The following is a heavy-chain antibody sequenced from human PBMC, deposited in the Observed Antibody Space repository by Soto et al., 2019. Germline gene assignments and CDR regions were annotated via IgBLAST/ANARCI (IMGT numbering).Heavy chain of an antibody. CDR1: GGSISSYY. Sequence: SETLSLTCTVSGGSISSYYWSWIRQPPGKGLEWIGYIYYSGSTNYNPSLKSRVTIPVDTSKNQFSLKLSSVTAADTAVYYCAGTYSGYDYTYYYYMDVWGKGTTVTVSS. J-gene: IGHJ6*03. D-gene: IGHD5-12*01. CDR2: IYYSGST. CDR3: AGTYSGYDYTYYYYMDV. V-gene: IGHV4-59*08.